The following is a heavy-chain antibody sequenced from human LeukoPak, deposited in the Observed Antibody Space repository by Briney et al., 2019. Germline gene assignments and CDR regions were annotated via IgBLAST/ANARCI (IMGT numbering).Heavy chain of an antibody. Sequence: GSLRLSCAASGFTFSSYAMSWVRQAPGKGLEWVSVISGSGGSTYYADSVKGRFTISRDNAENSLYLQMNSLRAEDTAVYYCARDSYDSSGHYDYWGQGTLVTVSS. CDR3: ARDSYDSSGHYDY. D-gene: IGHD3-22*01. CDR2: ISGSGGST. CDR1: GFTFSSYA. J-gene: IGHJ4*02. V-gene: IGHV3-23*01.